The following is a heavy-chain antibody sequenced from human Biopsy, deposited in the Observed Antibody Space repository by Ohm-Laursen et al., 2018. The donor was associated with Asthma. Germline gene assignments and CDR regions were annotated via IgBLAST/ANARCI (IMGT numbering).Heavy chain of an antibody. J-gene: IGHJ1*01. D-gene: IGHD3-3*02. CDR2: IKHDGREK. Sequence: SLRLSCAASGFTFGDYWMSWVRQAPGKGLAWVANIKHDGREKNHVDSLKGRFTISRDNAKNSLYLQMNSLRAEDTAVYYCARTFHFWSPYHAEHYQLWGQGTLVTVSS. CDR3: ARTFHFWSPYHAEHYQL. CDR1: GFTFGDYW. V-gene: IGHV3-7*01.